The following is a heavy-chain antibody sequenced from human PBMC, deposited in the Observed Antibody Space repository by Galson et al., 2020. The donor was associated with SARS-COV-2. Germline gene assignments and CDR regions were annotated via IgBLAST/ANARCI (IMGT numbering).Heavy chain of an antibody. J-gene: IGHJ4*02. Sequence: GGSLRLSCAASKFIFSSYAMNWVRQGPGKGLEWVAGMNGSGGSTFYADSVKGRFTISRDNSKNTLYLQMNSLRAEDTAIYYCAKGHGFGMLNPFDYWGQGTRLSVSS. D-gene: IGHD3-3*01. V-gene: IGHV3-23*01. CDR2: MNGSGGST. CDR3: AKGHGFGMLNPFDY. CDR1: KFIFSSYA.